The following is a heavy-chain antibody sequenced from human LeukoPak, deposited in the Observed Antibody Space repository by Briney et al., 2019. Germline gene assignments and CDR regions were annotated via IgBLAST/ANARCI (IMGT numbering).Heavy chain of an antibody. J-gene: IGHJ3*02. D-gene: IGHD4-23*01. CDR3: ARVPTTVANDAFDI. CDR2: IYYSGST. V-gene: IGHV4-31*03. CDR1: GGSISSGGYY. Sequence: SETLSLTCTVSGGSISSGGYYWSWVRQHPGKGLEWIGYIYYSGSTYYNPSLKSRVTISVDTSKNQFSLELSSVTAADTAVYYCARVPTTVANDAFDIWGQGTMVTVSS.